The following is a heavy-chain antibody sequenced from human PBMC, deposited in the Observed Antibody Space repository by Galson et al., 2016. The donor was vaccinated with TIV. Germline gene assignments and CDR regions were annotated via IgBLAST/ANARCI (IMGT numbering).Heavy chain of an antibody. CDR2: IIPILGMS. CDR3: ARGGWSGDPGDYHYYYMDV. D-gene: IGHD4-17*01. J-gene: IGHJ6*03. V-gene: IGHV1-69*02. Sequence: SVKVSCKASGGTLRSYTFSWVRQAPGQGLEWMGRIIPILGMSNYAQKFQGRVTINADESTNTASMELSSLRSQDTAVYYCARGGWSGDPGDYHYYYMDVWGKGTTVTVSS. CDR1: GGTLRSYT.